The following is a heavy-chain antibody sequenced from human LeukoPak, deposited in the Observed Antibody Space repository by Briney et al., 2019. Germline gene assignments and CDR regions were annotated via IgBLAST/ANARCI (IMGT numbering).Heavy chain of an antibody. CDR1: GYTFTSYD. CDR3: ARSLTSGDRQYSYYYYYYMDV. J-gene: IGHJ6*03. V-gene: IGHV1-8*01. D-gene: IGHD2-15*01. CDR2: INPNSGNT. Sequence: ASVKVSCKASGYTFTSYDINWVRQATGQGLEWMGWINPNSGNTGYAQKFQGRVTMTRNTSISTAYMELSSLRSEDTAVYYCARSLTSGDRQYSYYYYYYMDVWGKGTTVTISS.